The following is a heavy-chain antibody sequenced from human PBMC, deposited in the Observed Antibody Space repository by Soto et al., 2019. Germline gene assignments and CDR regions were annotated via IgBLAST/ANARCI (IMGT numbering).Heavy chain of an antibody. CDR2: IYSSGST. CDR1: GASISSAGYY. J-gene: IGHJ5*02. V-gene: IGHV4-31*03. Sequence: SETLSLTCTVSGASISSAGYYWSWIRQHPGKGLEWIGYIYSSGSTYYDPSLKSRVNISLDTSKNQFSLKVSSVTVADTAVYYCSRIIAAASNWFDPWGQGALVTVSS. CDR3: SRIIAAASNWFDP. D-gene: IGHD6-13*01.